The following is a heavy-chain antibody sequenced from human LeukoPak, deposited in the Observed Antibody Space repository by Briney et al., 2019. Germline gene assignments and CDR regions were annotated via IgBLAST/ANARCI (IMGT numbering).Heavy chain of an antibody. CDR3: ARDSLSSSWYGNLFDY. D-gene: IGHD6-13*01. CDR1: GGSISSYY. Sequence: SGTLSLTCTVSGGSISSYYWSWIRQPAGKGLEWIGRIYTSGSTNYNPSLKSRVTMSVDTSKNQFSLKLSSVTAADTAVYYCARDSLSSSWYGNLFDYWGQGTLVTVSS. V-gene: IGHV4-4*07. CDR2: IYTSGST. J-gene: IGHJ4*02.